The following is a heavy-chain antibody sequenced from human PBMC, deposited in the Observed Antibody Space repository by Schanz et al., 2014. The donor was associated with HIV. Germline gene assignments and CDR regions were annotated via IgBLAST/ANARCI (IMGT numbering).Heavy chain of an antibody. V-gene: IGHV3-30*03. CDR2: ISYDGSNE. D-gene: IGHD3-22*01. CDR1: GFIFRTHG. Sequence: QVQLVETGGGVVQPGRSLRLSCAASGFIFRTHGMHWVRQAPGKGLEWVAVISYDGSNEYYGDSVKGRFTISRDNSKNTLYLQMNSLRVEDTAVYYCARDLPNPYFDFSGPAGDYWGQGALVTVSS. J-gene: IGHJ4*02. CDR3: ARDLPNPYFDFSGPAGDY.